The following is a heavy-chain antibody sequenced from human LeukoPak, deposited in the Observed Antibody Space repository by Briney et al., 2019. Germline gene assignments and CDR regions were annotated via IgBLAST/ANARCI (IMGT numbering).Heavy chain of an antibody. CDR3: ARDLGIAAYGAFDI. CDR1: GGSISSGGYY. D-gene: IGHD6-13*01. V-gene: IGHV4-31*03. Sequence: PSQTLSLTCTVSGGSISSGGYYWSWIRQHPGKGLGWIGYIYYSGSTYYNPSLKSRVTISVDTSKNQFSLKLSSVTAADTAVYYCARDLGIAAYGAFDIWGQGTMVTVSS. J-gene: IGHJ3*02. CDR2: IYYSGST.